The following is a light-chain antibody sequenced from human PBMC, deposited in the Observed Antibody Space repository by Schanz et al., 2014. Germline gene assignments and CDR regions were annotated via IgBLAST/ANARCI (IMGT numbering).Light chain of an antibody. CDR2: DVS. CDR3: CSYAGSNNLV. J-gene: IGLJ3*02. CDR1: SSDVGGYNF. V-gene: IGLV2-23*02. Sequence: QSALTQPASVSGSPGQSITISCTGSSSDVGGYNFVSWYQHHPGQAPKLLIYDVSKRPSGVYTRFSGSKSGNTASLTISGLQAEDEADYYCCSYAGSNNLVFGGGTKLTVL.